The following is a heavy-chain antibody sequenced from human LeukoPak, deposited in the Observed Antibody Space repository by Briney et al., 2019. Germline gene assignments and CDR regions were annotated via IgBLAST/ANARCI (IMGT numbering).Heavy chain of an antibody. V-gene: IGHV4-31*03. CDR2: IYYSGST. Sequence: PSETLSLTCTVSGGSISSVGYYWSWIRQHPGKGLEWIGYIYYSGSTYYNPSLKSRVTVSVDTSKNQFSLKLSSVTAADTAVYYCARGYGSGSSRLRTWFDPWGQGTLVTVSS. J-gene: IGHJ5*02. D-gene: IGHD3-10*01. CDR1: GGSISSVGYY. CDR3: ARGYGSGSSRLRTWFDP.